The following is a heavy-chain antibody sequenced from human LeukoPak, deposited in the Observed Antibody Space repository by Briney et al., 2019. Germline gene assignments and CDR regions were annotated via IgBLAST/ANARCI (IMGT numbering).Heavy chain of an antibody. V-gene: IGHV1-46*01. J-gene: IGHJ4*02. Sequence: ASVKVSCKASGYTFASYYMHWVRQAPGQGLEWRGIINPSGGSTSYAQKFQGRVTMTRNTSISTAYMELINLQSDDTAVYYCARGTPYCSSASCYNYWGQGSLVTVSS. CDR1: GYTFASYY. CDR3: ARGTPYCSSASCYNY. D-gene: IGHD2-2*02. CDR2: INPSGGST.